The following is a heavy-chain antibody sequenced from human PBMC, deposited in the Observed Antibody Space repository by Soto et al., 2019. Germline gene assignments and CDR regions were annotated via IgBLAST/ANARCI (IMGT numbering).Heavy chain of an antibody. D-gene: IGHD3-9*01. CDR3: ARDFLYYDILTGYPYGMDV. CDR2: ISSSGSTI. CDR1: GFSFSSYE. Sequence: XGSLRLFCAACGFSFSSYEMNWVRQAPGKGLEWVSYISSSGSTIYYADSVKGRFTISRDNAKNSLYLQMNSLRAEDTAVYYCARDFLYYDILTGYPYGMDVWGHGTTVTVSS. V-gene: IGHV3-48*03. J-gene: IGHJ6*02.